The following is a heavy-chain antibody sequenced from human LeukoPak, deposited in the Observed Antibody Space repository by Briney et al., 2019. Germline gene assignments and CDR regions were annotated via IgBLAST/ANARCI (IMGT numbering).Heavy chain of an antibody. D-gene: IGHD3-3*01. CDR2: IKQDGSEK. CDR1: GFTFSSYW. V-gene: IGHV3-7*01. J-gene: IGHJ6*02. CDR3: ARVVTRITIFGVVINYGMDV. Sequence: GGSLRLSCAASGFTFSSYWMSWVRQAPGKGLEWVANIKQDGSEKYYVDSVKGRFTISRDNAKNSLYLQMSSLRAEDTAVYYCARVVTRITIFGVVINYGMDVWGQGTTVTVSS.